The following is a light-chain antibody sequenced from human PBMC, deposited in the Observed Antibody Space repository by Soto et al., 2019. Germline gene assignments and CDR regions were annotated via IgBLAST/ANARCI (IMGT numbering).Light chain of an antibody. J-gene: IGKJ3*01. CDR2: DAS. V-gene: IGKV1-39*01. Sequence: DIQMTQSPSSLSAFVGDRVTITCRASQTITTYLNWYQQKPGKAPKLLISDASKLQDGVPSRFSGGRSGTDFTLTISSLQPEDFATYYCQQSYTTPLFAFGPGTKLEI. CDR3: QQSYTTPLFA. CDR1: QTITTY.